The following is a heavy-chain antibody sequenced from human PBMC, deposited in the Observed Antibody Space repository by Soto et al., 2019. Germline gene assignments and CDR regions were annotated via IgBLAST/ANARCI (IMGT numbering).Heavy chain of an antibody. Sequence: PGGSLRLSCAASGFTFSSYGMHWVRQAPGKGLEWVAVIWYDGSNKYYADSVKGRFTISRDNSKNTLYLQMNSLRAEDTAVYYCARDWSAENSSGWLTYYYYYYGMDVWGQGPTVTVSS. CDR1: GFTFSSYG. CDR3: ARDWSAENSSGWLTYYYYYYGMDV. J-gene: IGHJ6*02. CDR2: IWYDGSNK. V-gene: IGHV3-33*01. D-gene: IGHD6-19*01.